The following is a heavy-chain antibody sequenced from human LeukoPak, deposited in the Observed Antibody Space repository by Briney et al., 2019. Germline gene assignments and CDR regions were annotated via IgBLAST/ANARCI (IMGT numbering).Heavy chain of an antibody. CDR3: AKGDYGGRGFDY. J-gene: IGHJ4*02. CDR2: ISGSGGST. V-gene: IGHV3-23*01. D-gene: IGHD4-17*01. Sequence: GGSLRLSCAASGFTFSNYAMSWVRQAPGTGLEWVSGISGSGGSTYYANSVRGRFTISRDNSKNTLLLQMNSLRAEDTAVYYCAKGDYGGRGFDYWGQGTLVPVSS. CDR1: GFTFSNYA.